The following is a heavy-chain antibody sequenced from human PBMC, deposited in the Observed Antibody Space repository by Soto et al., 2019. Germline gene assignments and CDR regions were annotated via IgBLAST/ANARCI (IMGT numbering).Heavy chain of an antibody. Sequence: PSETLSLTCTVSGGSISSGSYHWSWIRQHPGKGLEWIGNIYYSGSPYYNPPLKSRATISIDTSKDQFSLRLGSVTAADTAVYYCARVEGSSYYFRHDCWGRGTLVTVSS. J-gene: IGHJ4*02. CDR2: IYYSGSP. CDR1: GGSISSGSYH. V-gene: IGHV4-31*03. CDR3: ARVEGSSYYFRHDC. D-gene: IGHD1-26*01.